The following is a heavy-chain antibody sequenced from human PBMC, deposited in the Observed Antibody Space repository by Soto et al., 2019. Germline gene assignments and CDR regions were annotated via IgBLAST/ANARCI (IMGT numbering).Heavy chain of an antibody. J-gene: IGHJ4*02. CDR2: ISYDGSNK. V-gene: IGHV3-30-3*01. CDR1: GFTFSSYA. Sequence: QVQLVESGGGVVQPGRSLRLSCAASGFTFSSYAMHWVRQAPGKGLEWVAVISYDGSNKYYADSVKGRFTISRDNSKNTLYLQMSSLRAEDTAVYYCARALRERGIAVAGDDYWGQGTLVTVSS. D-gene: IGHD6-19*01. CDR3: ARALRERGIAVAGDDY.